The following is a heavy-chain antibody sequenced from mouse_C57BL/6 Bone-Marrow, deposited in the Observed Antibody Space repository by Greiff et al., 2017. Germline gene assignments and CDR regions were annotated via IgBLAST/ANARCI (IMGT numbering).Heavy chain of an antibody. CDR3: ARYCDGYLED. CDR1: GYTFTSYW. J-gene: IGHJ2*01. CDR2: IYPSDSET. Sequence: QVQLQQPGAELVRPGSSVKLSCKASGYTFTSYWMDWVKQRPGQGLEWIGNIYPSDSETHYNQKFKDKTTLTVDKSASTAYMQLSSLTSEDSAVYYCARYCDGYLEDRGQGTTLTVSS. V-gene: IGHV1-61*01. D-gene: IGHD2-3*01.